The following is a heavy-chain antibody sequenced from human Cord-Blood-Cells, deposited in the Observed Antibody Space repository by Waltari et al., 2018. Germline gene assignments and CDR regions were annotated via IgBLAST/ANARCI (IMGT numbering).Heavy chain of an antibody. V-gene: IGHV6-1*01. J-gene: IGHJ4*02. CDR3: ARGRDWADY. CDR2: TYYRSKWYN. D-gene: IGHD3-9*01. Sequence: QVQLQQSGPGLVKPSQTLSLPCAISGAGVSTNGPAWNWIRQSPSRGLEWLGRTYYRSKWYNDYAVSVKSRITINPDTSKNQFSLQLNSVTPEDTAVYYCARGRDWADYWGQGTLVTVSS. CDR1: GAGVSTNGPA.